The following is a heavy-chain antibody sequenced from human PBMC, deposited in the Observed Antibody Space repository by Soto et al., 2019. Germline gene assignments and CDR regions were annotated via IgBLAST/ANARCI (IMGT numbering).Heavy chain of an antibody. CDR1: GFTFNDYS. CDR2: ISSSGTYI. J-gene: IGHJ6*02. CDR3: VRAGHVFDVHYYGMDL. Sequence: LRLSCEASGFTFNDYSMDWVRQAPEKGLEWVSSISSSGTYIYYADSVKGRFAISRDNANNVMYLQMDTLRAEDTAVYYCVRAGHVFDVHYYGMDLWGQGTTVTVYS. D-gene: IGHD3-10*01. V-gene: IGHV3-21*01.